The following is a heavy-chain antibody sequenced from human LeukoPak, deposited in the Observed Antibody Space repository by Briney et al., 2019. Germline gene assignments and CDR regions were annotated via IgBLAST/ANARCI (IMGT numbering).Heavy chain of an antibody. Sequence: GGSLRLSCAASGFTLSGYWMTWVRQAPGKGLEWVANIKKDESEKYYVDSVKGRFTGSRDNAKNSLYLQMNSLRVEDTAVYYCVRSIVVVPAAIDYYGMDVWGQGTTVTVSS. D-gene: IGHD2-2*01. CDR1: GFTLSGYW. V-gene: IGHV3-7*01. CDR3: VRSIVVVPAAIDYYGMDV. CDR2: IKKDESEK. J-gene: IGHJ6*02.